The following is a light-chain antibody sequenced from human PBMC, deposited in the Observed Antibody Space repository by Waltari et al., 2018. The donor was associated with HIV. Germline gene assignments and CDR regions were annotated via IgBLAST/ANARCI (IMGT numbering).Light chain of an antibody. J-gene: IGLJ3*02. CDR2: DNN. CDR3: GTWDSSLSAGNWV. V-gene: IGLV1-51*01. CDR1: SLNIGNTY. Sequence: QSFFTQPPSVSAAPGQKVTIPCPGSSLNIGNTYISCYHQLPGTAPKLLIYDNNKRPSGIPDRFSGSKSGTSATLGITGLQSGDEADYDCGTWDSSLSAGNWVFGGGTKLTVL.